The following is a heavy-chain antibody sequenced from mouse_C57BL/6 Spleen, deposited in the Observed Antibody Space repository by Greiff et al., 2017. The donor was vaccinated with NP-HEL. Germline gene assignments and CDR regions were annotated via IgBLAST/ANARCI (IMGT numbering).Heavy chain of an antibody. CDR1: GFSFTSYG. CDR2: IWRGGST. V-gene: IGHV2-5*01. Sequence: VKLMESGPGLVQPSQCLSITCTASGFSFTSYGVHWVRQSPGQGLEWLGVIWRGGSTDYNAAFMSRLSITKDNSKRQVFFKMNSLEADDTAIYYCAKVGRFAYWGQGTLVTVSA. J-gene: IGHJ3*01. CDR3: AKVGRFAY.